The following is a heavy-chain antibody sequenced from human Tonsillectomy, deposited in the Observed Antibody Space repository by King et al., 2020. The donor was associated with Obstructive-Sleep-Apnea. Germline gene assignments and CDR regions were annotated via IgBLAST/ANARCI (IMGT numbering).Heavy chain of an antibody. Sequence: VQLVESGGGLVQPGRSLRLFCAASGFTFDDYAMHWVRQAPGKGLELVSGISWNSGSIGYADSVKGRLTIPSDNAKNSLYLQMNSRRAEDTALYYCGKERDDYQPGYGMDVWGQGTTVTVSS. CDR1: GFTFDDYA. CDR3: GKERDDYQPGYGMDV. CDR2: ISWNSGSI. D-gene: IGHD5-24*01. V-gene: IGHV3-9*01. J-gene: IGHJ6*02.